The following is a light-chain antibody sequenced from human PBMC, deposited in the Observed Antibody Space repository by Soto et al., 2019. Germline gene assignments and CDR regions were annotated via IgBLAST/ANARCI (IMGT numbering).Light chain of an antibody. J-gene: IGKJ1*01. V-gene: IGKV3-15*01. CDR3: QQYNNWPRT. Sequence: EVVLTQSPGTLSLSPGERATLSCRASRSVSSSYLAWYQQKPGQAPRLLIYGASTRATGIPARFSGSGSGTEFTLTISSLQSEDFAVYYCQQYNNWPRTFGQGTKVAIK. CDR1: RSVSSSY. CDR2: GAS.